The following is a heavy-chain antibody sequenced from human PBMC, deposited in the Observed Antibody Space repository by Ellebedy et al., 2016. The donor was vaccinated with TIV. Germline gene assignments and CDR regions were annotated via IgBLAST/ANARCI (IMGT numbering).Heavy chain of an antibody. V-gene: IGHV3-48*04. CDR3: ARGSNYGMDV. CDR1: GFTFSSYS. Sequence: PGGSLRLSCAASGFTFSSYSMNWVRQAPGKGLEWVSYISGSSSTIYYADSVKGRFTISRDNSKNTPYLQMNSLRAEDTAVYYCARGSNYGMDVWGQGTTVTVSS. CDR2: ISGSSSTI. D-gene: IGHD5/OR15-5a*01. J-gene: IGHJ6*02.